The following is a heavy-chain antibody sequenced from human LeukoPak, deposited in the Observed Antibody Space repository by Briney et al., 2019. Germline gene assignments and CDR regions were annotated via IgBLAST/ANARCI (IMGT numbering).Heavy chain of an antibody. D-gene: IGHD3-22*01. V-gene: IGHV1-2*02. J-gene: IGHJ4*02. CDR1: GYTFTGYY. Sequence: ASVKVSSKASGYTFTGYYMHWVRQAPGQGLEWMGWINPNSGGTNCAQKFQGRVTMTRDTSTSTVYMELSSLRSEDTAVYYCARAGDYYDSSGYYWGQGTLVTVSS. CDR2: INPNSGGT. CDR3: ARAGDYYDSSGYY.